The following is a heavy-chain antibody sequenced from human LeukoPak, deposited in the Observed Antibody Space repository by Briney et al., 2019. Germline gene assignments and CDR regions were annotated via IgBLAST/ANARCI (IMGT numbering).Heavy chain of an antibody. V-gene: IGHV3-66*04. D-gene: IGHD4-17*01. CDR3: ARRSTVTRDVDI. CDR1: VFTVSSNY. J-gene: IGHJ3*02. Sequence: GGSLRLSCAASVFTVSSNYMIWVRQASWKGLEGVSVIYSGGDTYYADCVKGRFTIYRDNSKNTVYLQVNSLRAEDTAVYYCARRSTVTRDVDIWGQGTMVTVSS. CDR2: IYSGGDT.